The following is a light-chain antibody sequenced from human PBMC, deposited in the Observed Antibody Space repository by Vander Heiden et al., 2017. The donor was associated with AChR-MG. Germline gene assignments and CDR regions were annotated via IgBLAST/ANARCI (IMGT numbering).Light chain of an antibody. CDR2: LVVSGSY. V-gene: IGLV4-60*03. Sequence: QPVLTHSSSSSASLGSSVKLTCTLSSGHSSYIIAWHQQQPCKAPRYFIKLVVSGSYNKGSGVPDRFSGSSSGADRSLTISNLQAEDEADYYCETWDSNTHPWVFGGGTKLTVL. CDR3: ETWDSNTHPWV. CDR1: SGHSSYI. J-gene: IGLJ2*01.